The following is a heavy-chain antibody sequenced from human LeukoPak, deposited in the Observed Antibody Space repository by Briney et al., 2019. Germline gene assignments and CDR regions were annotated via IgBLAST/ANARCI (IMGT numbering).Heavy chain of an antibody. CDR2: IYYSGST. J-gene: IGHJ6*02. D-gene: IGHD1-1*01. V-gene: IGHV4-59*01. Sequence: PSETLSLTCTVSGGSISSYYWSWIRQPPGKGLEWIGYIYYSGSTNYNPSLKSRVTISVDTSKNQFSLRLSSVTAADTAVYYCARRNDGMDVWGQGTTVTVSS. CDR3: ARRNDGMDV. CDR1: GGSISSYY.